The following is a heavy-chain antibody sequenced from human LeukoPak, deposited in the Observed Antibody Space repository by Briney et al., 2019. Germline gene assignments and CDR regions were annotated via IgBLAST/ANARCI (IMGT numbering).Heavy chain of an antibody. CDR3: ARMEYVRSDGDNWFDP. Sequence: ASVKVSCKASGYTFTSYYMHWVRQAPGQGLEWMGIINPSGGSTSYAQKFQGRVTMTRDMSTSTVYMELSSLRSEDTAVYYCARMEYVRSDGDNWFDPWGQGTLVTVSS. CDR1: GYTFTSYY. CDR2: INPSGGST. J-gene: IGHJ5*02. V-gene: IGHV1-46*01. D-gene: IGHD2-8*01.